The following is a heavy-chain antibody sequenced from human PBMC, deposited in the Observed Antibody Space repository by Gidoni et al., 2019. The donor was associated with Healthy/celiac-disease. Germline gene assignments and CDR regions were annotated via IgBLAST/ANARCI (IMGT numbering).Heavy chain of an antibody. CDR3: AKDTIFGVVNPPPVWDY. CDR2: ISYDGSNK. D-gene: IGHD3-3*01. J-gene: IGHJ4*02. V-gene: IGHV3-30*18. Sequence: SSYGMHWVRQAPGKGLEWVAVISYDGSNKYYADSVKGRFTISRDNSKNTLYLQMNSLRAEDTAVYYCAKDTIFGVVNPPPVWDYWGQGTLVTVSS. CDR1: SSYG.